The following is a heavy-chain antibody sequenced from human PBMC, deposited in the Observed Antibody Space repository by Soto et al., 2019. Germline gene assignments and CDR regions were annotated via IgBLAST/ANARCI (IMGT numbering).Heavy chain of an antibody. CDR2: ISGNGDAT. Sequence: GGSLRLSCAASGFTFSNYAMSWVRQAPGKGLEWVSAISGNGDATYYADSVKGRVTISRDNSKNTLFLQMNSLRAEDTAVYYCARRKERSGPNYFDSWGQGSLVTVSS. CDR3: ARRKERSGPNYFDS. V-gene: IGHV3-23*01. J-gene: IGHJ4*02. CDR1: GFTFSNYA. D-gene: IGHD6-25*01.